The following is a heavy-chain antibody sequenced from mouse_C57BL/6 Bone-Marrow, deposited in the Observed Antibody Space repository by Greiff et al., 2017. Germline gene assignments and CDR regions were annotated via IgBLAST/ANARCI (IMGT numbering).Heavy chain of an antibody. CDR2: IYPGDGDT. D-gene: IGHD1-1*01. CDR3: ARNRGTTVVAFDY. V-gene: IGHV1-80*01. J-gene: IGHJ2*01. Sequence: VQLQQSGAELVKPGASVKISCKASGYAFSSYWMNWVKQRPGKGLEWIGQIYPGDGDTNYNGKFKGKATLTADKSSSTAYMQRSSLTSEDSAVYFCARNRGTTVVAFDYWGQGTTLTVAS. CDR1: GYAFSSYW.